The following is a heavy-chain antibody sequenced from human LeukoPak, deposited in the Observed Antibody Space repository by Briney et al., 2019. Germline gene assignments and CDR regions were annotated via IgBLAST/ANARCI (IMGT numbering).Heavy chain of an antibody. Sequence: SETLSLTCAVYGGSFSGYYWSWIRQPPGKGLEWIGEINHSGSTNYNPSLKSRVTISVDTSKNQFSLKLSSVTAADTAVYYCARTLGYYYDSSGYYYTPGWVDYWGQGTLVTVSS. D-gene: IGHD3-22*01. J-gene: IGHJ4*02. CDR2: INHSGST. CDR1: GGSFSGYY. CDR3: ARTLGYYYDSSGYYYTPGWVDY. V-gene: IGHV4-34*01.